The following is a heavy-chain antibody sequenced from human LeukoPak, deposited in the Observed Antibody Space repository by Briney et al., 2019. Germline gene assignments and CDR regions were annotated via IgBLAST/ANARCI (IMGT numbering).Heavy chain of an antibody. CDR3: ARQVLIVGGRYGMDV. CDR1: GYIFNNYG. CDR2: ISPYRGDT. D-gene: IGHD3-22*01. V-gene: IGHV1-18*01. Sequence: ASVTVSYKASGYIFNNYGISWVRQAPGQGGEWMGWISPYRGDTEYAQRSQGRVTMTTDTSTSTAYMEVRSLRSDDTAVYYCARQVLIVGGRYGMDVWGQGTTVSVSS. J-gene: IGHJ6*02.